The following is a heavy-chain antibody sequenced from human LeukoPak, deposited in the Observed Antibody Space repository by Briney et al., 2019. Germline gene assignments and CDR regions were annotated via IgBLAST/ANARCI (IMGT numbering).Heavy chain of an antibody. CDR1: GFTFSSHS. D-gene: IGHD3-22*01. Sequence: GGSLRLSCAASGFTFSSHSMNWVRQAPGKGLEWVSYISSSSSTIYYADSVKGRFTISRDNAKNSLYLQMNSLRAEDTTVYYCAREPGYDSSGYYPNYYYYYMDVWGKGTTVTVSS. V-gene: IGHV3-48*01. CDR2: ISSSSSTI. J-gene: IGHJ6*03. CDR3: AREPGYDSSGYYPNYYYYYMDV.